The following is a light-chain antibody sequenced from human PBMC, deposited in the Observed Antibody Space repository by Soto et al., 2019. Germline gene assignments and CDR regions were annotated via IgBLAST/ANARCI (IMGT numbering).Light chain of an antibody. CDR3: QQRSNLST. V-gene: IGKV3-11*01. CDR1: QSFXSY. J-gene: IGKJ5*01. Sequence: DIVLTQSPATLSLSPGERATLSCRASQSFXSYLAWYQQKPGKATWVLIYXASNRATGIPARFSGSGCGTDFTITISRLESEDVAVYCCQQRSNLSTFGQGTRLENK. CDR2: XAS.